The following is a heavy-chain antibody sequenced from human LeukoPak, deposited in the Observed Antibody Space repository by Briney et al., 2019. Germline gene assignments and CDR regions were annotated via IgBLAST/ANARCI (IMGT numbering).Heavy chain of an antibody. D-gene: IGHD6-19*01. Sequence: ASVKVSCKASGYTFTSYDINWVRQATGQGPEWMGWMNPNSGDIGYAQKFQGRVTITRDTSISSAYMELSSLRSEDTAVYYCARVWPGGSSGLRYWGQGTLVTVSS. CDR3: ARVWPGGSSGLRY. V-gene: IGHV1-8*03. CDR2: MNPNSGDI. J-gene: IGHJ4*02. CDR1: GYTFTSYD.